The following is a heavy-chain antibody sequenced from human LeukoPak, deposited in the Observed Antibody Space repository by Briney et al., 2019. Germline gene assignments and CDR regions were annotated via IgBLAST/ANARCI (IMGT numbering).Heavy chain of an antibody. D-gene: IGHD3-16*01. CDR1: GGSISSYY. CDR2: IYYSGST. J-gene: IGHJ4*02. Sequence: SETLSLTRTVSGGSISSYYWSWIRQPPGKGLEWIGYIYYSGSTNYNPSLKSRVTISVDTSKNQFSLKLSSVTAADTAVYYCARGDYVWGSWDYWGQGTLVTVSS. CDR3: ARGDYVWGSWDY. V-gene: IGHV4-59*01.